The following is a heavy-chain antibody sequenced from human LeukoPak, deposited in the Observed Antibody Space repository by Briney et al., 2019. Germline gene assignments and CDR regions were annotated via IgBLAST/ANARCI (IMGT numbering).Heavy chain of an antibody. Sequence: PGGSLRLSCVASGFTFDNYGMSWVRQAPGKGLEWVSGINWNGGTTVYADSVKGRFTISRDNAKNSLYLQMNSLRAEDTALYYCARDRMGSADFWSGYYTGTFDYWGQGTLVTVSS. CDR3: ARDRMGSADFWSGYYTGTFDY. V-gene: IGHV3-20*04. CDR2: INWNGGTT. J-gene: IGHJ4*02. D-gene: IGHD3-3*01. CDR1: GFTFDNYG.